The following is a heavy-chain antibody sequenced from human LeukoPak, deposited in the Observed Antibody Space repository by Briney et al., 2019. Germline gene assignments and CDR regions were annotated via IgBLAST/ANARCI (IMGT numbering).Heavy chain of an antibody. CDR3: ARDESIAARQSSGY. V-gene: IGHV1-18*01. J-gene: IGHJ4*02. D-gene: IGHD6-6*01. CDR1: GYTFTSYG. CDR2: ISAYNGNT. Sequence: ASVKVSCKSSGYTFTSYGISWVRQAPGQGLEWMGWISAYNGNTNYAQKLQGRVTMTTDTSTSTAYMELRSLRSDDTAVYYCARDESIAARQSSGYWGQGTLVTVSS.